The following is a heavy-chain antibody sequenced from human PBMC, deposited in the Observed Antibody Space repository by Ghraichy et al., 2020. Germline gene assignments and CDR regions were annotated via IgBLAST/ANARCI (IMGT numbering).Heavy chain of an antibody. CDR1: GGSVSSGSYY. V-gene: IGHV4-61*01. CDR2: IYYSGST. D-gene: IGHD6-6*01. J-gene: IGHJ4*02. CDR3: ARDSSSYFFDY. Sequence: PETLSLTCTVSGGSVSSGSYYWSWIRQPPGKGLEWIGYIYYSGSTNYNPSLKSRVTISVDTSKNQFSLKLSSVTAADTAVYYCARDSSSYFFDYWGQGTLVTVSS.